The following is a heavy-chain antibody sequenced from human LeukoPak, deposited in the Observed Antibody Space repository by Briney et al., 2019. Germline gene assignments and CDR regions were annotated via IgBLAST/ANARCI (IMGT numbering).Heavy chain of an antibody. CDR1: GGTFSSYA. D-gene: IGHD2-15*01. V-gene: IGHV1-69*13. CDR2: IIPIFGTA. Sequence: GASVKVSCKASGGTFSSYAISWVRQAPGQGLEWMGGIIPIFGTANYAQKFQGRVTITADESTSTAYMELSSLRSEDTAVYYCARDSGYCSGGSCYSGIDYWGQGTLVTVSS. CDR3: ARDSGYCSGGSCYSGIDY. J-gene: IGHJ4*02.